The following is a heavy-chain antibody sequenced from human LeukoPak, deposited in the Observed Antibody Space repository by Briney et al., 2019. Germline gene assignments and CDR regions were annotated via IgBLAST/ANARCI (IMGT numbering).Heavy chain of an antibody. CDR1: GGTFSSYA. D-gene: IGHD3-22*01. Sequence: SVKVSCKASGGTFSSYAISWVRQAPGQGLEWMGGIIPIFGTANYAQKFQGRVTITADESTSTAYMGLSSLRSEDTAVYYCARDVGQYYDSSGYYPFYYYYYMDVWGKGTTVTVSS. CDR3: ARDVGQYYDSSGYYPFYYYYYMDV. V-gene: IGHV1-69*13. CDR2: IIPIFGTA. J-gene: IGHJ6*03.